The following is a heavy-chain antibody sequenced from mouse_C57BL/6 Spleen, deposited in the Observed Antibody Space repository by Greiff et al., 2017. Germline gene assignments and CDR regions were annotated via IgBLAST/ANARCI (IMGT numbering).Heavy chain of an antibody. Sequence: DVKLQESVAELVRPGASVKLSCTASGFNIKNTYMHWVKQRPEQGLEWIGRIDPANGNTKYAPKFQGKATITADTSSNTAYLQLSSLTSEDTAIYYCATLIYYGNYDDYWGQGTTLTVSS. V-gene: IGHV14-3*01. CDR2: IDPANGNT. J-gene: IGHJ2*01. CDR3: ATLIYYGNYDDY. CDR1: GFNIKNTY. D-gene: IGHD2-1*01.